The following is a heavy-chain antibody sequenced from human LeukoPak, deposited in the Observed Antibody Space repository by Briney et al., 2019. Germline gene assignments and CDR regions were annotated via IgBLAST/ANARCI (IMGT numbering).Heavy chain of an antibody. D-gene: IGHD1-1*01. J-gene: IGHJ2*01. CDR1: GFTFNSYT. CDR3: AREGNWNRHFDL. Sequence: PGGSLRLSCAASGFTFNSYTMNWVRQAPGQGLEWVSFISSGSDTIYYADSVKGRFTISRDNAKNSLYLQMNSLRAEDTAVYYCAREGNWNRHFDLWGRGTLVTVSS. V-gene: IGHV3-48*01. CDR2: ISSGSDTI.